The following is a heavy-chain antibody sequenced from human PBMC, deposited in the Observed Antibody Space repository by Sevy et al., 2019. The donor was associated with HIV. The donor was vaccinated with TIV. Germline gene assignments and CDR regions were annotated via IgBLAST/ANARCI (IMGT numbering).Heavy chain of an antibody. CDR3: AQGYYFTY. CDR2: MRPNSGEV. D-gene: IGHD3-22*01. J-gene: IGHJ4*02. V-gene: IGHV1-8*01. Sequence: ASVKVFCKASRSTFVSNDINWLRQAPGQGLEWVGWMRPNSGEVGYAQKFQGRVTMTRNISITTAYMELGRLRFDDTAVYYCAQGYYFTYWGQGTVVTVSS. CDR1: RSTFVSND.